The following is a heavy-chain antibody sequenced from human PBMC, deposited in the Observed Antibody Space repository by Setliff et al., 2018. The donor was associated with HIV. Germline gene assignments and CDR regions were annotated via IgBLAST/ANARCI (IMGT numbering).Heavy chain of an antibody. D-gene: IGHD3-10*01. V-gene: IGHV4-39*01. CDR3: ATYADRESNRFDP. CDR1: GGSISSGIHY. CDR2: IYYSGST. J-gene: IGHJ5*02. Sequence: SETLSLTCTVSGGSISSGIHYWSWIRQPPGKGLEWIGSIYYSGSTYYNPSLKSRVTISVDTSKNQFSLKLSSVTAADTAGYYCATYADRESNRFDPWGQGILVTVSS.